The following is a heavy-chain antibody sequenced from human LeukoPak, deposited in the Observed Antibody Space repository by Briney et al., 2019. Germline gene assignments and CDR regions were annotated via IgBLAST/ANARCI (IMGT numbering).Heavy chain of an antibody. V-gene: IGHV3-48*01. Sequence: GGSLRLSCAASGFTFSSYSMNWVRQAPGKGLEWVSYISSSIITIYYTDSVKGRFAISRDDAKNSLYLQMNSLRAEDTAVYYCARGRRRIVGATTYYYYYMDVWGKGTTVTVSS. CDR3: ARGRRRIVGATTYYYYYMDV. CDR2: ISSSIITI. CDR1: GFTFSSYS. J-gene: IGHJ6*03. D-gene: IGHD1-26*01.